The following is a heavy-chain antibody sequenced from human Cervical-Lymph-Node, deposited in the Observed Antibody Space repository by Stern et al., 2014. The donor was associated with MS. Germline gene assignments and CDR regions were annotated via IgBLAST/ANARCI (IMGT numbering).Heavy chain of an antibody. CDR3: NTETIYDSSGYYHFDL. Sequence: EVQLVESGGGLVKPGGSLRLSCAASGFTFSNAWMSWVRPAPGKGLEWVGRIKSKTAGETADYAAPVKGRFTISRDDSENTLYLQMNSLKTEDTAIYYCNTETIYDSSGYYHFDLWGQGTLVTVSS. V-gene: IGHV3-15*01. CDR1: GFTFSNAW. J-gene: IGHJ4*02. D-gene: IGHD3-22*01. CDR2: IKSKTAGETA.